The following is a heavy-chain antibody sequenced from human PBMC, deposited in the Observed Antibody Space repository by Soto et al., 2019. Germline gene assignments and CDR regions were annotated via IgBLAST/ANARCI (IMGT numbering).Heavy chain of an antibody. CDR3: ARGFGRFTY. CDR1: GFTFNDFE. D-gene: IGHD3-10*01. V-gene: IGHV3-48*03. J-gene: IGHJ4*02. CDR2: IDGSGTTK. Sequence: EVQLLESGGGLVQPGGSLRLSCGVSGFTFNDFEMNWVRQAPGKGLEWLAYIDGSGTTKKYADSVRGRFTISRDNPNKSPVLHMSPLGAADTAIYSCARGFGRFTYWGQGTLVAVSS.